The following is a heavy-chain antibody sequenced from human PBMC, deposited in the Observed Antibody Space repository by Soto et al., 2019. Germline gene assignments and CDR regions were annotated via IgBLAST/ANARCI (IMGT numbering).Heavy chain of an antibody. J-gene: IGHJ4*02. V-gene: IGHV3-30*18. D-gene: IGHD2-15*01. CDR1: GFTFRTHG. Sequence: PGGSLRLSCAASGFTFRTHGMHWVRPAPGKGLEWVALISNDGTNKYYADSVKGRFTISRDNSENMVFLQMNTLRSDDTAVYYCAKPLDQLVPDHWGQGTLVTVPQ. CDR3: AKPLDQLVPDH. CDR2: ISNDGTNK.